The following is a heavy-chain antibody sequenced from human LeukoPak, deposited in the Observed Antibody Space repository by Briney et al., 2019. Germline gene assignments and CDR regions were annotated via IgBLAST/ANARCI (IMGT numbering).Heavy chain of an antibody. CDR2: ISYDGSNK. J-gene: IGHJ5*02. Sequence: PGRSLRLSCAASGFTFSSYAMHWVRQAPGKGLEWVAVISYDGSNKYYADSVKGRFTISRDNSKNTLYLQMNSLRAEDTAVYYCAKISGRKGPRVTPPGWFDPWGQGTLVTVSS. CDR1: GFTFSSYA. V-gene: IGHV3-30*18. CDR3: AKISGRKGPRVTPPGWFDP. D-gene: IGHD2-21*02.